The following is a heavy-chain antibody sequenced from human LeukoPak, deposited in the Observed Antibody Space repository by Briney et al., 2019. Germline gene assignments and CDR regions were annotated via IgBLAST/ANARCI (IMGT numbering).Heavy chain of an antibody. D-gene: IGHD6-13*01. Sequence: SVKVSCKASGGTFSSYAISWVRQAPGQGLEWMGGIIPIFGTANYAQKFQGRVTITADESTSTAYMELSSLRSEDTAVYYCASLIAAAGKVDYWGQGTLVTVSS. V-gene: IGHV1-69*13. J-gene: IGHJ4*02. CDR1: GGTFSSYA. CDR2: IIPIFGTA. CDR3: ASLIAAAGKVDY.